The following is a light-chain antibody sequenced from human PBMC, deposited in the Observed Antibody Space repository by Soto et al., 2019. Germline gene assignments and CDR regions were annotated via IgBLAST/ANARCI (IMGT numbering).Light chain of an antibody. V-gene: IGKV1-27*01. CDR2: AAS. J-gene: IGKJ3*01. CDR1: QGISDY. CDR3: QNYYSAPFT. Sequence: DIQMTQSPSSLSAFLGDRVTITCRASQGISDYLVWYQQKPGKVPKLLIYAASTLQSGVPPRFSGTGSGTDFTLTISSLHPEDVATYYCQNYYSAPFTVGPGTKVDIK.